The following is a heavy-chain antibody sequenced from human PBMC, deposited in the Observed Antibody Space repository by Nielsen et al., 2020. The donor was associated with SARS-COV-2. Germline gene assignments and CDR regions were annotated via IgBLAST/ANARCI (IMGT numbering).Heavy chain of an antibody. V-gene: IGHV4-34*01. CDR3: ARGDEGDYYYYYGMDV. D-gene: IGHD3-16*01. J-gene: IGHJ6*02. CDR2: INHSGST. Sequence: GSLRLSCAVYGGSFSGYYWSWIRQPPGKGLEWIGEINHSGSTNYNPSLKSRVTISVDTSKNQFSLKLSSVTAADTAVYYCARGDEGDYYYYYGMDVWGQGTTVTVSS. CDR1: GGSFSGYY.